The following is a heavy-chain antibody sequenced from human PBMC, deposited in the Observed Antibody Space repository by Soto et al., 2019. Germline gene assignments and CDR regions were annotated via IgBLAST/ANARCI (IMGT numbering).Heavy chain of an antibody. V-gene: IGHV3-23*01. CDR3: AKTLELRRSFYGYYYYYMDV. D-gene: IGHD1-7*01. J-gene: IGHJ6*03. CDR1: GFTFSSYA. CDR2: ISGSGGST. Sequence: GGSLRLSCAASGFTFSSYAMSWVRQAPGKGLEWVSAISGSGGSTYYADSVKGRFTISRDNSKNTLYLQMNSLRAEDTAVYYCAKTLELRRSFYGYYYYYMDVWGKGTTVTVSS.